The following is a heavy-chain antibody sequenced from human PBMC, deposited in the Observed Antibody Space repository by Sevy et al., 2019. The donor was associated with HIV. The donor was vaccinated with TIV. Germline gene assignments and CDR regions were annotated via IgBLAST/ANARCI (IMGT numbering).Heavy chain of an antibody. CDR2: IYYSGST. D-gene: IGHD6-6*01. CDR1: GGSISSSSYY. CDR3: ARYSSYSSSPGDWFDP. V-gene: IGHV4-39*01. Sequence: SETLSLTCTVSGGSISSSSYYWGWIRQPPGKGLEWIGSIYYSGSTYYSPSLKSRVTISVDTSKNQFSLKLSSVTAADTAVYYCARYSSYSSSPGDWFDPWGQGTLVTVSS. J-gene: IGHJ5*02.